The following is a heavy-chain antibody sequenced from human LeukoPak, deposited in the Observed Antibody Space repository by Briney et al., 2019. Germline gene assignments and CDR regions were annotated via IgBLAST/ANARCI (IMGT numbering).Heavy chain of an antibody. CDR2: IRYDGSNK. Sequence: GGPLRLSCAASGFTFSSYGMHWVRQAPGKGLEWVAFIRYDGSNKYYADSVKGRFTISRDNSKNTLYLQMNSLRAEDTAVYYCAKDQIVVTAIWGGDYWGQGTLVTVSS. J-gene: IGHJ4*02. CDR1: GFTFSSYG. CDR3: AKDQIVVTAIWGGDY. D-gene: IGHD2-21*02. V-gene: IGHV3-30*02.